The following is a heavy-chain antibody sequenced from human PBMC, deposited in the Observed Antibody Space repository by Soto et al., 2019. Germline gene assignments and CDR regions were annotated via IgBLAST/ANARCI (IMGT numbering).Heavy chain of an antibody. CDR2: IYYSGST. CDR1: GGSISSGDYY. V-gene: IGHV4-30-4*01. D-gene: IGHD5-18*01. CDR3: ARVTDMPTSDVIFIDY. J-gene: IGHJ4*02. Sequence: SETLSLTCTVSGGSISSGDYYWSWIRQPPGKGLEWIGYIYYSGSTYYNPSLKSRVTISVDTSKNQFSLKLSSVTAADTDVYYCARVTDMPTSDVIFIDYWGQGTLVTVFS.